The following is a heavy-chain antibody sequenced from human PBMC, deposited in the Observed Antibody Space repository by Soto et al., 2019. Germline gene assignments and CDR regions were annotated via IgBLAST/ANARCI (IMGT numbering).Heavy chain of an antibody. Sequence: GGSLRLSCAASGFTFSSYWMHWVRQAPGKGLVWVSAISGSGSSTYYADSVKGRFTISRDNSKNTLYLQMNSLRAEDTAVYYCASNDIVVVVAATFHSAFDIWGQGTMVTVSS. D-gene: IGHD2-15*01. CDR2: ISGSGSST. V-gene: IGHV3-23*01. CDR1: GFTFSSYW. J-gene: IGHJ3*02. CDR3: ASNDIVVVVAATFHSAFDI.